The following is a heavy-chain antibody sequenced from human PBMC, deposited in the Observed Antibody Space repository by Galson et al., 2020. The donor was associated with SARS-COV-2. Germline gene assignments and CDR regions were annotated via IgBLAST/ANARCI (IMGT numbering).Heavy chain of an antibody. Sequence: YSVNWVRRAPSQGLEWMGWISVYSGNTNYAQKFQGRVTMTADTSTSTAYMELRSLRSDDTAVYYCARDGVVAAGTPGEYWGQGTQV. CDR3: ARDGVVAAGTPGEY. D-gene: IGHD1-26*01. CDR1: YS. J-gene: IGHJ4*02. CDR2: ISVYSGNT. V-gene: IGHV1-18*01.